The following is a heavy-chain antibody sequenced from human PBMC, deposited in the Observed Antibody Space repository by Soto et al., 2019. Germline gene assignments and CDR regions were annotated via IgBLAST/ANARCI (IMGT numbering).Heavy chain of an antibody. D-gene: IGHD2-2*01. V-gene: IGHV4-39*01. CDR2: IYYSGRT. Sequence: QLQLQESGPGLVKPSETLSLTCTVSGGSISSSSYYWGWIRQPPGKGLEWIGSIYYSGRTYYNPSLKSRVTISVDTSKNQFSLKLSSVTAADTAVYYCATPFYCSSTSCYVRAFDIWGQGTMVTVSS. J-gene: IGHJ3*02. CDR3: ATPFYCSSTSCYVRAFDI. CDR1: GGSISSSSYY.